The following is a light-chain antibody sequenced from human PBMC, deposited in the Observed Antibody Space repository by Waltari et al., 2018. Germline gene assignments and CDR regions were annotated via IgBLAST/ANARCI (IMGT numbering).Light chain of an antibody. J-gene: IGKJ4*01. V-gene: IGKV1-9*01. Sequence: DIQLTQSPSFLSASVGDRVTITCRASQGISSYLAWYQQKPGKAPKLRINAASKLQSGVPSSFSGSGSGTEFTLTISSLQPEDYATYYCQQVNSYPLTFGGGTKVEIK. CDR3: QQVNSYPLT. CDR2: AAS. CDR1: QGISSY.